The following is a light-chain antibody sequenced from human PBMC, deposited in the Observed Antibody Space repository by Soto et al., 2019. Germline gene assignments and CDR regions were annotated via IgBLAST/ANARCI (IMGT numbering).Light chain of an antibody. J-gene: IGLJ1*01. CDR3: QSYDSSLTAYV. V-gene: IGLV2-8*01. CDR1: KNDIGVYDF. CDR2: EVV. Sequence: QSVLTQPPSASGSPGQSVTISCTGTKNDIGVYDFVSWYQHHPGKAPRLIIYEVVQRPSGVPDRFTGSKFGTSASLAITGLQADDEAYYYCQSYDSSLTAYVFGTGTKVTVL.